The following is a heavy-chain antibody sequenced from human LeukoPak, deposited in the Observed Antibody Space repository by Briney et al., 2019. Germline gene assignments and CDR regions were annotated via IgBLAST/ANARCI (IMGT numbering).Heavy chain of an antibody. CDR1: GYTFTSSG. V-gene: IGHV1-18*01. Sequence: ASVKLSCKTSGYTFTSSGITWVRQAPGQGLEWMGWISTYNGYSKYAQNLQGRVTMTADTSTSTAYMELSSLRSDDTAVYYCAKNSSGGYSDYWGQGTLVTFSS. CDR2: ISTYNGYS. D-gene: IGHD6-19*01. CDR3: AKNSSGGYSDY. J-gene: IGHJ4*02.